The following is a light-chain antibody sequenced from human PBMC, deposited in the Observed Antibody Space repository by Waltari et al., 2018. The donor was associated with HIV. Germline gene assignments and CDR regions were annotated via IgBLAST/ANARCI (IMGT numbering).Light chain of an antibody. J-gene: IGKJ2*01. CDR1: QDISTY. CDR2: GAS. V-gene: IGKV1-33*01. CDR3: QEYDNVQYT. Sequence: DIQMTQSPSSLSASVGDRVTITCQASQDISTYLSWYQQKPGKAPYLLIYGASTLDAGVPSRFRGSGSGTQFTLTISSLQPEDIATYYCQEYDNVQYTFGQGTKLEIK.